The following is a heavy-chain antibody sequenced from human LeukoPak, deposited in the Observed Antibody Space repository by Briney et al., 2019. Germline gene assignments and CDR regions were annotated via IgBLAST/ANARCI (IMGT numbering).Heavy chain of an antibody. CDR2: IYYSGST. Sequence: SETLSLTCTVSGGSISSYYWSWIRQLPGKGLEWIGYIYYSGSTNYNPSLKSRATISVDTSKNQFSLKLSSVTAADTAVYYCARVVVPAAMGGMDVWGQGTTVTVSS. CDR3: ARVVVPAAMGGMDV. J-gene: IGHJ6*02. V-gene: IGHV4-59*01. CDR1: GGSISSYY. D-gene: IGHD2-2*01.